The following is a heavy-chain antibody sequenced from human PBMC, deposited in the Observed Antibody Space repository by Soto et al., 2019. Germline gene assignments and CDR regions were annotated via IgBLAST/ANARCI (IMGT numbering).Heavy chain of an antibody. V-gene: IGHV4-59*01. CDR2: IYYSGST. CDR3: ARASYLADFDY. CDR1: GGSISSYY. Sequence: SETLSLTCTVSGGSISSYYWSWIRQPPGKGLEWIGYIYYSGSTNYNPSLKSRVTISVDTSKNQFSLKLSSVTAADTAVYYCARASYLADFDYWGQGTLVTVSS. J-gene: IGHJ4*02. D-gene: IGHD3-16*02.